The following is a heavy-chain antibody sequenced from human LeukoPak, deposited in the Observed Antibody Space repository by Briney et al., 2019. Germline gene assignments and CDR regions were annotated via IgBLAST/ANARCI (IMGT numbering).Heavy chain of an antibody. CDR1: GFHFTTYG. J-gene: IGHJ6*03. CDR2: FNGGGGNT. Sequence: GGSLRLSCEASGFHFTTYGMTWVRQAPGKGLEWVSTFNGGGGNTYYTDSVKGRFTISRDNAKNSLYLQMNSLRAEDTAVYYCARDYGYGRGLGYYYYMDVWGKGTTVTVSS. D-gene: IGHD5-18*01. CDR3: ARDYGYGRGLGYYYYMDV. V-gene: IGHV3-21*01.